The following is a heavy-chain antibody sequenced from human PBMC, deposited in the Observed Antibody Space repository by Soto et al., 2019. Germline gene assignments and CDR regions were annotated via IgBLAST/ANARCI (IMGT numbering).Heavy chain of an antibody. D-gene: IGHD3-10*01. Sequence: SETLSLTCTVSGGSLNNYYWSWIRQPPGKGLEWIGYISYSGSTSYNPSLKSRLAISLNTSRNQLSLKLRSVTAADTAIYYCARGTRSTQYYYYFYLMDFWGQRSTVIVSS. V-gene: IGHV4-59*01. CDR2: ISYSGST. CDR3: ARGTRSTQYYYYFYLMDF. J-gene: IGHJ6*02. CDR1: GGSLNNYY.